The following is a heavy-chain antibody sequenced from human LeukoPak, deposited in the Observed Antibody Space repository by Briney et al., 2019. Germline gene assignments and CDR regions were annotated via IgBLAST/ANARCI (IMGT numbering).Heavy chain of an antibody. CDR2: ISSSGSTI. V-gene: IGHV3-48*03. CDR3: ARRRGTSFDC. Sequence: GGSLRLSCAASGFTFSSYEMNWVHQAPGKGLERVSSISSSGSTIYYADSVKGRFTISRNNAKNSLSLQLDSLRAEDTAVYYCARRRGTSFDCWGQGTLVTVSS. CDR1: GFTFSSYE. D-gene: IGHD1-14*01. J-gene: IGHJ4*02.